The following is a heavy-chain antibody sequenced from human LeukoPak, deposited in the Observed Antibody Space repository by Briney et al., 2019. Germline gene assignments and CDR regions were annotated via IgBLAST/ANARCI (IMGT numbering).Heavy chain of an antibody. V-gene: IGHV3-11*01. D-gene: IGHD2-2*01. Sequence: PGGSLRLSCAASGFIFSEYYMGWIRQAPGKGLEWVSYVSNSGGTTYYADSVKGRFTISRDNSKNTLYLQMNSLRAEDTAVYYCAKDEVRGYCSSTSCAPGGFDYWGQGTLVTVSS. CDR3: AKDEVRGYCSSTSCAPGGFDY. J-gene: IGHJ4*02. CDR1: GFIFSEYY. CDR2: VSNSGGTT.